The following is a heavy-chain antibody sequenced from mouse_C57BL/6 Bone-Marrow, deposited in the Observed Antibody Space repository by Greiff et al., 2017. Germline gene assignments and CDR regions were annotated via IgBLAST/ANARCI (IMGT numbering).Heavy chain of an antibody. J-gene: IGHJ2*01. CDR3: ARNYGYDGH. Sequence: EVQLQQSGPELVKPGASVKISCKASGYTFTDYYMNWVKQSHGKSLEWIGDINPNNGGTSYNQKFKGKATLTVDKSSSTAYMELRSLTSEDSAVYYCARNYGYDGHWGQGTTLTVSS. D-gene: IGHD2-2*01. V-gene: IGHV1-26*01. CDR2: INPNNGGT. CDR1: GYTFTDYY.